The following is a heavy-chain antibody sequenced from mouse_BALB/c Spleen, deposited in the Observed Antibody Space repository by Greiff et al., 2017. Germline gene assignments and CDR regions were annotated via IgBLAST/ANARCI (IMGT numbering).Heavy chain of an antibody. V-gene: IGHV5-9-4*01. J-gene: IGHJ4*01. CDR3: AIYRYSMDY. CDR2: ISSGGSYT. D-gene: IGHD2-14*01. Sequence: EVKLVESGGGLVKPGGSLKLSCAASGFTFSSYAMSWVRQSPEKRLEWVAEISSGGSYTYYPDTVTGRFTISRDNAKNTLYLEMSSLRSEDTAMYYCAIYRYSMDYWGQGTSVTVSS. CDR1: GFTFSSYA.